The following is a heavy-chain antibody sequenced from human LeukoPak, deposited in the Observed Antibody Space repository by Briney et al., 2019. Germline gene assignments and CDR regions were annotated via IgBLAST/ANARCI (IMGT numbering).Heavy chain of an antibody. CDR2: ISAYNGNT. V-gene: IGHV1-18*01. CDR1: GYTFTSYG. J-gene: IGHJ4*02. D-gene: IGHD3-22*01. CDR3: ARDWRTYYYDSSGSIPMVE. Sequence: ASVKVSCKASGYTFTSYGISWVRQAPGQGLEWTGWISAYNGNTNYAQKLQGRVTMTTDTSTSTAYMELRSLRSDDTAVYYCARDWRTYYYDSSGSIPMVEWGQGTLVTVSS.